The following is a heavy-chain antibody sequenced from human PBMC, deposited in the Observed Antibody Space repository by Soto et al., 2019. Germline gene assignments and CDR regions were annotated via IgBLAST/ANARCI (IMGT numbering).Heavy chain of an antibody. CDR2: IYYSGST. CDR3: ARRKLIAAAGLYYYYGMDV. V-gene: IGHV4-39*01. J-gene: IGHJ6*02. Sequence: SETLSLTCTVSGGSISSSSYYWGWIRQPPGKGLEWIGSIYYSGSTYYNPSLKSRVTISVDTSKNQFSLKLSSVTAADTAVYYCARRKLIAAAGLYYYYGMDVWRQGTTVTVSS. CDR1: GGSISSSSYY. D-gene: IGHD6-13*01.